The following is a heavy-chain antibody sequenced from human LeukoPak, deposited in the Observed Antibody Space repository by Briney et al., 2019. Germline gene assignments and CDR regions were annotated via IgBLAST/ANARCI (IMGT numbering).Heavy chain of an antibody. V-gene: IGHV3-30-3*01. Sequence: PGRSLRLSCAASGFTFSSYAMHWVRQAPGKGREWVAVISYDGSNKYYADSVKGRFSISRDNSKNTLYLQMNSLRAEDTAVYYCARDVGDYDEGDYFDYWGQGTLVTVFS. CDR2: ISYDGSNK. CDR1: GFTFSSYA. D-gene: IGHD4-17*01. J-gene: IGHJ4*02. CDR3: ARDVGDYDEGDYFDY.